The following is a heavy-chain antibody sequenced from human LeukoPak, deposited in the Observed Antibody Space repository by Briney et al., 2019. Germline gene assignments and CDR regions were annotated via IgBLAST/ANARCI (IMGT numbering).Heavy chain of an antibody. J-gene: IGHJ4*02. CDR3: ARERGYSGYDYFIDSPSDY. CDR1: GFTFSSYA. V-gene: IGHV3-48*03. Sequence: GGSLRLSCATSGFTFSSYAMSWVRQAPGKGLEWVSYISSSGSTIYNADSVKGRFTISRDNAKNSLYLQMNSLRAEDTAVYYCARERGYSGYDYFIDSPSDYWGQGTLVTVSS. CDR2: ISSSGSTI. D-gene: IGHD5-12*01.